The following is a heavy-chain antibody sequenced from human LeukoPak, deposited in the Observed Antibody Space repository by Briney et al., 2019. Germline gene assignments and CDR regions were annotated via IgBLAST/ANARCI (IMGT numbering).Heavy chain of an antibody. CDR1: GFYFSTYA. Sequence: GGSLRLSCAASGFYFSTYAMSWVRQAPGKGLEWVSGISGSGGSTYYADSVKGRFTMSRDNAKDSLYLQMNSLRAEDTAVYYCAANGGPFDFWGQGTLVTVSS. J-gene: IGHJ4*02. CDR3: AANGGPFDF. D-gene: IGHD4-23*01. V-gene: IGHV3-23*01. CDR2: ISGSGGST.